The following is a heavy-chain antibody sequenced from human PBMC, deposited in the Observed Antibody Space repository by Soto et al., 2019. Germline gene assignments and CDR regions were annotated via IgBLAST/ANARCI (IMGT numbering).Heavy chain of an antibody. V-gene: IGHV4-61*01. J-gene: IGHJ4*02. CDR3: ARGATVTQYDY. Sequence: QVQLQESGPGLVKPSETLSLTCTVSGVSVSSGSFYWAWIRQPPGKGLEWIGFGSYSGTTNYKPSPNSRVTRPVDTSSNQISLKLSSLTAADTAVYYCARGATVTQYDYWGQGTLVTVSS. D-gene: IGHD4-17*01. CDR1: GVSVSSGSFY. CDR2: GSYSGTT.